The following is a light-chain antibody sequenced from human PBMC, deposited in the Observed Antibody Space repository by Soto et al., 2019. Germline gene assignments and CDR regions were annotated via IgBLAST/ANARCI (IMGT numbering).Light chain of an antibody. Sequence: DIQMTQSPSTLSASVGDRVTITCRASQSISSWLAWYQQKPGKAPKLLIYDASNLESGVPSRFSGSGSGTGFTLTIRSLKPDEFATDYCQQFHSYWTCGQGTKVEIK. J-gene: IGKJ1*01. CDR3: QQFHSYWT. CDR1: QSISSW. V-gene: IGKV1-5*01. CDR2: DAS.